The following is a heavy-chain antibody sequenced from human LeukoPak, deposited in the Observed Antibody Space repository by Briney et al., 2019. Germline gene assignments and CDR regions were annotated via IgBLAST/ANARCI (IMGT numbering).Heavy chain of an antibody. D-gene: IGHD6-13*01. CDR3: AKRGYSSSWNFDS. V-gene: IGHV3-30*02. CDR2: IRYDGSNK. Sequence: PAGGSLRLSCAASGFMFSSSGMHWVRQAPGKGLEWVAFIRYDGSNKYYADSVKGRFTISRDNSKNTVSLQMNSLRPEDTAVYYCAKRGYSSSWNFDSWGQGTLVTVSS. J-gene: IGHJ4*02. CDR1: GFMFSSSG.